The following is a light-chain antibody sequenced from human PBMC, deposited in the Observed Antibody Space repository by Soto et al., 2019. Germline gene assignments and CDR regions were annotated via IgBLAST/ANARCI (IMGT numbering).Light chain of an antibody. CDR1: QSVSNY. V-gene: IGKV3-11*01. J-gene: IGKJ3*01. CDR3: QQRTDWPL. Sequence: EIVLTQSPATLSLSPGERATLSCRASQSVSNYLAWYQHKPDQAPRLLIYDASNRATGIPARFSGSGSGTDFTLTISSLEPEDFAVYYCQQRTDWPLFGPGTKVDIK. CDR2: DAS.